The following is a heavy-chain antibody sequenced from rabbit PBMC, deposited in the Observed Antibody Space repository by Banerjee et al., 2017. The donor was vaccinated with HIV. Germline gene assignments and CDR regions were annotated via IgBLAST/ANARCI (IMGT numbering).Heavy chain of an antibody. Sequence: QEHLKETGGGLVQPGGSLTLTCTASEFSFSSSYWICWVRQAPGKGLEWIGCIDTGGGSTYYASWAKGRFTISKTSSTTVTLQMTSLTAADTASYFCARAAGYVGYGHAYFGLWGQGTLVTVS. CDR1: EFSFSSSYW. D-gene: IGHD6-1*01. V-gene: IGHV1S45*01. J-gene: IGHJ4*01. CDR3: ARAAGYVGYGHAYFGL. CDR2: IDTGGGST.